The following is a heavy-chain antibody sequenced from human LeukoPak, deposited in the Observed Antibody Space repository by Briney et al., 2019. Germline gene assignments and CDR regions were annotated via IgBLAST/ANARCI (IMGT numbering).Heavy chain of an antibody. CDR2: MYYGGNT. D-gene: IGHD1-26*01. CDR3: ARSKNGKCDY. V-gene: IGHV4-39*07. CDR1: GDSISSSGYY. Sequence: PSETLSLTCSVSGDSISSSGYYWGWIRQPPGKGLEWIGSMYYGGNTYYNASLKSRVTISVDTSKNLFSLKLNSVTAADMGVYYCARSKNGKCDYWGQGTLVTVSS. J-gene: IGHJ4*02.